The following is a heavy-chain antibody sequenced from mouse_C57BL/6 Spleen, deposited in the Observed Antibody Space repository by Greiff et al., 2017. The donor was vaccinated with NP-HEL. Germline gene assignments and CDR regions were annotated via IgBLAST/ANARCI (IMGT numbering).Heavy chain of an antibody. D-gene: IGHD2-4*01. CDR1: GFTFSSYA. V-gene: IGHV5-9-1*02. J-gene: IGHJ4*01. CDR3: TRDQGYDYVEVSAMDD. CDR2: ISTGGDYI. Sequence: EVQLVESGEGLVKPGGSLQLSCAASGFTFSSYAMSWVRQTPEKRLEWVAYISTGGDYIYYADTVKGRFTISSDNARNTLYLQMSSLKSEDTAMYYCTRDQGYDYVEVSAMDDWGQGASVTVSS.